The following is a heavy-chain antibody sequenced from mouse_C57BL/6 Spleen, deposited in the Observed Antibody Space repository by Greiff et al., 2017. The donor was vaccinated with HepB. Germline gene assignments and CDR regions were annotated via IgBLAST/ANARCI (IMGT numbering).Heavy chain of an antibody. Sequence: VQLQQSGAELVKPGASVKISCKASGYAFSSYWMNWVKQRPGKGLEWIGQIYPGDGDTNYNGKFKGKATLTADKSSSTAYMQLSSLTSEDSAVYFCARGGLRRGGNFDYWGQGTTLTVSS. V-gene: IGHV1-80*01. CDR2: IYPGDGDT. J-gene: IGHJ2*01. CDR1: GYAFSSYW. CDR3: ARGGLRRGGNFDY. D-gene: IGHD2-2*01.